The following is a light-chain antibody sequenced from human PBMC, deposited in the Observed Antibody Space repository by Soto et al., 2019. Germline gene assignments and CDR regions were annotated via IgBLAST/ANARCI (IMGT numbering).Light chain of an antibody. Sequence: QLTQSPSSLSASVGDRVTITCRASQGVSRYLAWYQQKAAKAPKLLIYCASTLQSGVPSRFSGFGSGTEFTLTISSLQPEDFATYHCQQLQRTPFNFGPGTTVDV. CDR3: QQLQRTPFN. CDR1: QGVSRY. J-gene: IGKJ3*01. V-gene: IGKV1-9*01. CDR2: CAS.